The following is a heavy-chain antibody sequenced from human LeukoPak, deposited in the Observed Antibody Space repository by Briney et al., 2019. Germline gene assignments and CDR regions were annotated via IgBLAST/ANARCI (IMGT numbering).Heavy chain of an antibody. Sequence: GSSVKVSCKASGGTFSSYAISWVRQAPGQGLEWMGRIIPIFGTANYAQKFQGRVTITTDESTSTAYMALSSLRSEDTAVYYCAREGYYDSSGYYGAEYFQHWGQGTLVTVSS. CDR3: AREGYYDSSGYYGAEYFQH. CDR2: IIPIFGTA. CDR1: GGTFSSYA. D-gene: IGHD3-22*01. J-gene: IGHJ1*01. V-gene: IGHV1-69*05.